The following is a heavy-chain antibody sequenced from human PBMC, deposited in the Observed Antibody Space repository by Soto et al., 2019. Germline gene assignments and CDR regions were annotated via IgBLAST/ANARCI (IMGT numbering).Heavy chain of an antibody. J-gene: IGHJ4*02. Sequence: ETLSLTCSVSGASIRSYYWSWIRQSPGKGLEWIGNIYHSGSTNYNPSLKSRVTISADTSRNQFSLRLTSVIAADTAVYFCARADPDDSVGFWGQGTLVTVSS. CDR1: GASIRSYY. CDR2: IYHSGST. D-gene: IGHD3-16*01. CDR3: ARADPDDSVGF. V-gene: IGHV4-59*01.